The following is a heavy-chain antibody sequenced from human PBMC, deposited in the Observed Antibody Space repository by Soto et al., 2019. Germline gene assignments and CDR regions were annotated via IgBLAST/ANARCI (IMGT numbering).Heavy chain of an antibody. J-gene: IGHJ2*01. Sequence: QLQLQESGPGLVKPSETLSLTCSVSVASISRSNYYWGWMRQPPEKGLEWIGSIHYSGSTYYNPSLKSRVTISVDTSKNQFSLTLSSVTAADTAVYYCARHQDYGDYFYFDLWRRGTLVTVSS. D-gene: IGHD4-17*01. CDR2: IHYSGST. V-gene: IGHV4-39*01. CDR1: VASISRSNYY. CDR3: ARHQDYGDYFYFDL.